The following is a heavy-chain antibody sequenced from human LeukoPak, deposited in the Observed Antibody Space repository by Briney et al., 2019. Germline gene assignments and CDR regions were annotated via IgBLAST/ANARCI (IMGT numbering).Heavy chain of an antibody. D-gene: IGHD5-12*01. Sequence: SETLSLTCTVSSGSLSSFYWNWIRQPAGKGLEWVGRIYPSGSTDYNASLKSRVTMSVDTSKKQFSLKLNSVTVADTAVYYCARSSGHDFDYWGQGILVTVSS. CDR2: IYPSGST. J-gene: IGHJ4*02. CDR1: SGSLSSFY. V-gene: IGHV4-4*07. CDR3: ARSSGHDFDY.